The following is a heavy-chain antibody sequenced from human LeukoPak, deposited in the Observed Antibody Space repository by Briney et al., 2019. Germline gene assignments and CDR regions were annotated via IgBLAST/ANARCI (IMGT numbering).Heavy chain of an antibody. CDR3: ARDRDYYDSSAFFDY. Sequence: GGCLRLSCAVSGFTLSSYWMSWVRQAPGKGLEWVANIKQDGSEKYYVDSVKGRFTISRDNAKNSLYLQMNSLRAQDTAVYYCARDRDYYDSSAFFDYWGQGALVTVSS. CDR2: IKQDGSEK. V-gene: IGHV3-7*01. J-gene: IGHJ4*02. D-gene: IGHD3-22*01. CDR1: GFTLSSYW.